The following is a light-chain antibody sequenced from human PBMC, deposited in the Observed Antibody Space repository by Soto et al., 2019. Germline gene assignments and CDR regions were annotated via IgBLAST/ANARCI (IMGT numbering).Light chain of an antibody. CDR3: QQNYSTPRT. V-gene: IGKV1-39*01. Sequence: DIQMIQSPSSLSVSVGDRVPFTCRASPRIGGFLNWYQQNLGRAPKLLVYAASSLQSGVPSRFSGSGSGTDFTLTISSLQPEDFATYYCQQNYSTPRTFCGGTKVDIK. CDR1: PRIGGF. CDR2: AAS. J-gene: IGKJ4*01.